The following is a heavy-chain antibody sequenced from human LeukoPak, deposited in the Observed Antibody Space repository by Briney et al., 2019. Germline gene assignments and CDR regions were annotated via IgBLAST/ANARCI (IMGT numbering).Heavy chain of an antibody. CDR1: GGTFSSYA. V-gene: IGHV1-24*01. CDR2: FDPEDGET. Sequence: GASVKVSCKASGGTFSSYAISWVRQAPGQGLEWMGGFDPEDGETIYAQKFQGRVTMTEDTSTDTAYMELSSLRSEDTAVYYCATEGVFGSSYFDYWGQGTLVTVSS. D-gene: IGHD3-10*01. CDR3: ATEGVFGSSYFDY. J-gene: IGHJ4*02.